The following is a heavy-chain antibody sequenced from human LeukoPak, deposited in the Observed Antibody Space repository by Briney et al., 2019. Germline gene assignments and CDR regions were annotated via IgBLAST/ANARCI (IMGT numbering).Heavy chain of an antibody. J-gene: IGHJ4*02. CDR2: INSDGGST. Sequence: GGSLRLSCAASGFTFSSYWMHWVRQAPGKGLVWVSRINSDGGSTSYADSVKGRFTISRDNAKNTLYLQMNSLRAEDTAVYYCARGGSSSDFDYWGQGTLVTVSS. CDR1: GFTFSSYW. CDR3: ARGGSSSDFDY. D-gene: IGHD3-22*01. V-gene: IGHV3-74*01.